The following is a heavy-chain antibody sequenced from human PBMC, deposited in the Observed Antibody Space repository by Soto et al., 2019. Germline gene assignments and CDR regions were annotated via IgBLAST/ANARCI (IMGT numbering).Heavy chain of an antibody. V-gene: IGHV4-31*03. CDR3: ARVGSYTWNSYYYYCYMDV. J-gene: IGHJ6*03. D-gene: IGHD1-7*01. Sequence: QVQLQESGPGLVKPSQTLSLTCTVSGGSISSGGYYWSWIRQHPGKGLEWIGYIYYSGSTYYNPSLKSRVTISVDTSKDQFSLKLGSVTAAVTAVYYCARVGSYTWNSYYYYCYMDVWGKGTTVTVSS. CDR2: IYYSGST. CDR1: GGSISSGGYY.